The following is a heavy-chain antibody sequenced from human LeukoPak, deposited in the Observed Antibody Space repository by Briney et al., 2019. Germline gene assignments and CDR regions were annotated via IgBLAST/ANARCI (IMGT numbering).Heavy chain of an antibody. CDR3: ARLGYDSSELDYDYYYIDV. CDR2: IIPVFAIA. D-gene: IGHD3-22*01. CDR1: GDTFSNYA. J-gene: IGHJ6*03. V-gene: IGHV1-69*01. Sequence: SVKVSCKASGDTFSNYAISWVRQAPGQGLEWMAVIIPVFAIADSAQKFQGRVTITADESTSTVDMEMSSLTSEDTAVYYCARLGYDSSELDYDYYYIDVWGKGTTVTVSS.